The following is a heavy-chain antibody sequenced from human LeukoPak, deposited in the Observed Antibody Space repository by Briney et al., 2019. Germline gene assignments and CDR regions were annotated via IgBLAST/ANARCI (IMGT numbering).Heavy chain of an antibody. D-gene: IGHD3-10*01. CDR3: ARYPPTMVRGVINLADY. Sequence: KPGGSLRLSCAASGFTFSNSSMNWVRQAPGKGLEWVSSISSSSDYIYDADSVKGRFTISRDNAKNSLYLQMNSLRAEDTAVYYCARYPPTMVRGVINLADYWGQGTLVTVSS. V-gene: IGHV3-21*04. CDR2: ISSSSDYI. CDR1: GFTFSNSS. J-gene: IGHJ4*02.